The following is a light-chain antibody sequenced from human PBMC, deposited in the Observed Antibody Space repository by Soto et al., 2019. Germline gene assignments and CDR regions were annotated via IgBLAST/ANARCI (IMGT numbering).Light chain of an antibody. Sequence: EIVLTQSPATLSLSPGERATLSCRASQSVSSYVAWYQQKPGQAPRLLIYDASNRATGIPARFSGSGSGTDFTLTISSLEPEDFAVYYCQQRSNWALTFGGGTKVDIK. CDR1: QSVSSY. V-gene: IGKV3-11*01. CDR2: DAS. CDR3: QQRSNWALT. J-gene: IGKJ4*01.